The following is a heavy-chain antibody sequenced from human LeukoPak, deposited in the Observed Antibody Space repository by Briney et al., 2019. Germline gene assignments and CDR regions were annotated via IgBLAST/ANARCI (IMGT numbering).Heavy chain of an antibody. CDR1: GFTFSNYA. CDR3: AKVSLAGYNSGAHFDY. D-gene: IGHD6-19*01. J-gene: IGHJ4*02. Sequence: GGSLRLSCTASGFTFSNYAMKRVRQAPGKGLEWVSSISARSTSTYCADSVKGRCTISRDNSKNTLYLHLSRLRAEDTALYFCAKVSLAGYNSGAHFDYWGQGTLVTVSS. V-gene: IGHV3-23*01. CDR2: ISARSTST.